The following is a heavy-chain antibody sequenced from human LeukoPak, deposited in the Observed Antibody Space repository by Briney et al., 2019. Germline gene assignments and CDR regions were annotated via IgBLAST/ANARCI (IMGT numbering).Heavy chain of an antibody. CDR1: GGSFRGYY. D-gene: IGHD2-15*01. J-gene: IGHJ5*02. Sequence: NPSETLSLTCAVYGGSFRGYYWSWIRQAPGKGLEWIGEINHSGNTNYNPSLKSRVTISVDTSKNQFSLKLSSVTAADTAVYYCVTEPGYCTGGRCYGGWFDPWGQGTLVTVSS. CDR3: VTEPGYCTGGRCYGGWFDP. V-gene: IGHV4-34*01. CDR2: INHSGNT.